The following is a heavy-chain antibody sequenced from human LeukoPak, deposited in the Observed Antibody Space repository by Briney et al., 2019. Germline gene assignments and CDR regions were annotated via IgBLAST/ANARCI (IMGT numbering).Heavy chain of an antibody. Sequence: SVKVSRKASGYTFTGYYMHWVRQAPGQGLEWMGGIIPIFGTANYAQKFQGRVTITADESTSTAYMELSSLRSEDTAVYYCARGGKYSSGPVDPWGQGTLVTVSS. D-gene: IGHD6-19*01. CDR2: IIPIFGTA. CDR1: GYTFTGYY. V-gene: IGHV1-69*13. CDR3: ARGGKYSSGPVDP. J-gene: IGHJ5*02.